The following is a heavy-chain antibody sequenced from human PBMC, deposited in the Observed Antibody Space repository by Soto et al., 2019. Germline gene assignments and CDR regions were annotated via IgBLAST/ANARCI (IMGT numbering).Heavy chain of an antibody. J-gene: IGHJ4*02. CDR1: GGSISSGDYY. V-gene: IGHV4-30-4*01. D-gene: IGHD3-10*01. Sequence: KTSETLSLTCTVSGGSISSGDYYWAWIRQPPGKGLEWIGNIYYSGSTYYNPSLKSRVAISVDTSKNHFSLKLSSVTAADTAVYYCASRKSSPYFDNWGQGTLVTVSS. CDR3: ASRKSSPYFDN. CDR2: IYYSGST.